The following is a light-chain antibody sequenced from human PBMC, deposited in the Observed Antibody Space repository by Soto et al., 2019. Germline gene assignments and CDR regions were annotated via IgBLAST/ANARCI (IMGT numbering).Light chain of an antibody. CDR3: QQYNNYLIT. Sequence: DIQMTQSPSSVSASVGDRVTMTCRASQGINSWLAWYQQKPGKAPKLLVYDASTLQSGVASRFSGSGSGTEFTLTISSLQPDDFATYYCQQYNNYLITFGQGTRLEI. J-gene: IGKJ5*01. CDR2: DAS. V-gene: IGKV1-5*01. CDR1: QGINSW.